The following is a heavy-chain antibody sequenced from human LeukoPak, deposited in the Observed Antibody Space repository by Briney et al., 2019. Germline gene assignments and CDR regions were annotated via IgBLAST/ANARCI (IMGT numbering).Heavy chain of an antibody. J-gene: IGHJ4*02. CDR3: AREGSEGYLFDY. CDR1: GDSVSSSSAA. D-gene: IGHD1-1*01. CDR2: TYYRSKLYN. Sequence: SQTLSLTCAISGDSVSSSSAAWGWVRQSPSRGLEWLGRTYYRSKLYNDYAVSVKSRITINPDTSKNQFSLQLNSMTPEDTAVYYCAREGSEGYLFDYWGQGTLVTVSS. V-gene: IGHV6-1*01.